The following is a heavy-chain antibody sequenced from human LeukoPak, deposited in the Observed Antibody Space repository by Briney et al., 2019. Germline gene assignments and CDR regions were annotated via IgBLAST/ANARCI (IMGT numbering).Heavy chain of an antibody. V-gene: IGHV3-48*03. Sequence: GGSLRLSCAASGFTFSSYEMNWVRQAPGKGLEWVSYISSSGSTIYYADSVKGRFTISRDNAKDSLYLQMNSLRVEDTAVYYCVRDNSDYGSQGNWFDPWGQGTLVTVSS. CDR3: VRDNSDYGSQGNWFDP. CDR2: ISSSGSTI. CDR1: GFTFSSYE. J-gene: IGHJ5*02. D-gene: IGHD4-17*01.